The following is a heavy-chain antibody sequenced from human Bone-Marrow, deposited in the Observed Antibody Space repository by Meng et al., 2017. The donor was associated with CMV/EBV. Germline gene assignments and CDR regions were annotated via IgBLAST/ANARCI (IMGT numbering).Heavy chain of an antibody. CDR1: GGSISSYY. Sequence: SETLSLTCTVSGGSISSYYWSWIRQPPGKGLEWIGYIYYSGSTNYNPSLKSRATISVDTSKNQFSLKLSSVTAADTAVYYCARALEVDYFDYWGQGTLVTV. V-gene: IGHV4-59*01. D-gene: IGHD2-15*01. CDR3: ARALEVDYFDY. J-gene: IGHJ4*02. CDR2: IYYSGST.